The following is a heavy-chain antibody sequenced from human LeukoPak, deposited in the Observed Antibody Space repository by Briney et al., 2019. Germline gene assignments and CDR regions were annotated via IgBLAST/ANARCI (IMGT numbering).Heavy chain of an antibody. D-gene: IGHD6-19*01. V-gene: IGHV4-59*08. CDR1: GGSLSSYY. Sequence: PSETLSLTCTVSGGSLSSYYWSWIRQPPGKGLELIGFIYYSGSTSYNPSLKSRVTISVDTSKSQFSLKLSPVIAADTAVYYCARRAYSSGFDYIDYWGQGTLVTVSS. J-gene: IGHJ4*02. CDR3: ARRAYSSGFDYIDY. CDR2: IYYSGST.